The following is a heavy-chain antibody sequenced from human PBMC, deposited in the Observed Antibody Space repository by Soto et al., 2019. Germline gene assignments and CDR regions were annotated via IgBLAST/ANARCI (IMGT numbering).Heavy chain of an antibody. Sequence: QVQLVQSGAEVKKPGASVKVSCKASGYTFTSYAMHWVRQAPGQRLEWMGWINAGNGNTKYSQKFQGRVTITRDTSASTAYMELSSLRCEDTAVYYCARDPSPYGTQTYYFDYWGQGTLVTVSS. V-gene: IGHV1-3*01. D-gene: IGHD4-17*01. CDR3: ARDPSPYGTQTYYFDY. J-gene: IGHJ4*02. CDR1: GYTFTSYA. CDR2: INAGNGNT.